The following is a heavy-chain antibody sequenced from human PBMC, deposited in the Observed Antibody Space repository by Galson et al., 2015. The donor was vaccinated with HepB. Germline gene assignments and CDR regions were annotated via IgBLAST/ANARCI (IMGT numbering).Heavy chain of an antibody. V-gene: IGHV3-23*01. D-gene: IGHD3-10*01. J-gene: IGHJ4*02. CDR2: INYSGGTT. CDR1: GFTFSTYA. CDR3: AKGEC. Sequence: SLRLSCAASGFTFSTYAMSWVRQAPGKGLEWVSGINYSGGTTYYADSVRGRFTISRDNSKKTLYLQMNGLGAEDTAVYYCAKGECWGQGTLVTVSS.